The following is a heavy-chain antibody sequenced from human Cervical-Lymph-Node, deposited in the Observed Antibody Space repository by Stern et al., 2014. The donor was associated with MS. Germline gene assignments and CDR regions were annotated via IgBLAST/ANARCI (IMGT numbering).Heavy chain of an antibody. Sequence: VQLVESGAEVKKPGASMKVSCKASGYTFINYYIQWVRQAPGQGLEWMGWINPNSGTTNYAQKFQGGVTMTRDTSITTTYMELSSLKSDDTAVYYCTRGIRYSASGNAPAFDIWGQGTMVTVSS. J-gene: IGHJ3*02. CDR1: GYTFINYY. CDR2: INPNSGTT. D-gene: IGHD1-26*01. CDR3: TRGIRYSASGNAPAFDI. V-gene: IGHV1-2*02.